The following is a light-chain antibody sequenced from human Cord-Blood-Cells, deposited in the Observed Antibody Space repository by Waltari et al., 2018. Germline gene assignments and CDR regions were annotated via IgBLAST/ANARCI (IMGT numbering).Light chain of an antibody. V-gene: IGKV1-39*01. CDR3: QQSYSTPRT. CDR2: AAS. Sequence: DIQMTQSPSSLSASVGDRVTITCRASQSISSYLNWYQQKPEKAPKLLIYAASSLQSGVPSRFSVSGSGTDFTLTISSLQPEDFATYYCQQSYSTPRTFGQGTKLEIK. J-gene: IGKJ2*01. CDR1: QSISSY.